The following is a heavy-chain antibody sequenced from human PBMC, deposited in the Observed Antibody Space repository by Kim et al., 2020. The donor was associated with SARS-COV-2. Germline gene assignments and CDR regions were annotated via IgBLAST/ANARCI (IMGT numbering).Heavy chain of an antibody. CDR3: ARDPDTLVGATEEGGDFDY. V-gene: IGHV1-69*13. CDR1: GGTFSSYA. CDR2: IIPIFGTA. J-gene: IGHJ4*02. D-gene: IGHD1-26*01. Sequence: SVKVSCKASGGTFSSYAISWVRQAPGQGLEWMGGIIPIFGTANYAQKFQGRVTITADESTSTAYMELSSLRSEDTAVYYCARDPDTLVGATEEGGDFDYWGQGTLVTVSS.